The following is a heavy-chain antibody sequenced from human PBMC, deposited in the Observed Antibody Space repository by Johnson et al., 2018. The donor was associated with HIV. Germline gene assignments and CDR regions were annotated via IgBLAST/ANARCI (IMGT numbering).Heavy chain of an antibody. CDR1: GFTFDDYA. CDR2: ISWNSGSI. J-gene: IGHJ3*02. V-gene: IGHV3-9*01. D-gene: IGHD6-19*01. Sequence: QLVESGGGLVQPGRSLRLSCAASGFTFDDYAMPWVRQAPGKGLEWVSGISWNSGSIGYADSVKGRFTISRDNGKNLLYLQMNRREDEDTALYYCEKERTVAGMGDAFDIWGQGTMVIVSS. CDR3: EKERTVAGMGDAFDI.